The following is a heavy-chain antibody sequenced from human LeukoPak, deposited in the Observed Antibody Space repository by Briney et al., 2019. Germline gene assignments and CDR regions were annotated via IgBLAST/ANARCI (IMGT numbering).Heavy chain of an antibody. Sequence: PGGSLRLSCAASGFTFSSHAMTWVRRAPGKGLEGVSGISGSDGSTYYADSVVGRFTISRDNSKSTLYLQMNSLRADDTAIYYCARDQYDFWSAYGFDYWGRGTLVTVSS. D-gene: IGHD3-3*01. CDR1: GFTFSSHA. V-gene: IGHV3-23*01. CDR2: ISGSDGST. CDR3: ARDQYDFWSAYGFDY. J-gene: IGHJ4*02.